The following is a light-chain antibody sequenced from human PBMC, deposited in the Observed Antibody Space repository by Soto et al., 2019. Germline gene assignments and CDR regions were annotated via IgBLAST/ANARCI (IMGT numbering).Light chain of an antibody. J-gene: IGLJ3*02. Sequence: QSVLTQPPSASGTPGQRDTISCSGSRSNIGSNAVSWYQQLPGTAPKLLIYNDNQRPSGVPDRFSASKSGTSASLAISGLQSEDEADYYCAAWDDSLNARGVFGGGTKVTVL. V-gene: IGLV1-44*01. CDR2: NDN. CDR3: AAWDDSLNARGV. CDR1: RSNIGSNA.